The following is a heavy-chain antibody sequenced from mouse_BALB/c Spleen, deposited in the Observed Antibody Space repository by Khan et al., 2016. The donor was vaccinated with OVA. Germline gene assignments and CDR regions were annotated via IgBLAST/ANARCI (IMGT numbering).Heavy chain of an antibody. V-gene: IGHV3-2*02. CDR3: ARKNYYGDAMDY. CDR1: GYSITSGYA. D-gene: IGHD1-2*01. Sequence: VQLQQSGPGLVKPSQSLSLTCTVTGYSITSGYAWNWIRQFPGNKLEWMGYISYSGSTSYNPSLRSRISITRDTSKNQSFLQLNSVTTEDTDTYYCARKNYYGDAMDYWGQGTSVTVSS. J-gene: IGHJ4*01. CDR2: ISYSGST.